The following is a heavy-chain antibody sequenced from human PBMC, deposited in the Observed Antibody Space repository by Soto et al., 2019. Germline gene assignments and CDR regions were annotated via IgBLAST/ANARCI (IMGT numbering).Heavy chain of an antibody. CDR2: ISYDGSNK. J-gene: IGHJ6*02. V-gene: IGHV3-30*18. CDR1: GFTFSSYG. D-gene: IGHD5-18*01. CDR3: AKTDTAMVTEVYHYYGMDV. Sequence: GGSLRLSCAVFGFTFSSYGMHWVRQAPGKGLEWVAVISYDGSNKYYADSVKGRFTISRDNSKNTLYLQMNSLRAEDTAVYYCAKTDTAMVTEVYHYYGMDVWGQGTTVTVSS.